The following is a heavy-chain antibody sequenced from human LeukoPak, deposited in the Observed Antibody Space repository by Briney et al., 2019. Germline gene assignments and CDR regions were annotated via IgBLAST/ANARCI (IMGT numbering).Heavy chain of an antibody. J-gene: IGHJ4*02. CDR1: GFTFSSYS. D-gene: IGHD1-26*01. CDR2: ISSSSSTI. Sequence: PGGSLRLSCAASGFTFSSYSMNWVRQAPGKGLEWVSYISSSSSTIYYADSVKGRFTISRDNSRNTLYLQMSSLRAEDTALYYCAKVAAIGSFRAPFEYWGQGTLVTVSS. CDR3: AKVAAIGSFRAPFEY. V-gene: IGHV3-48*01.